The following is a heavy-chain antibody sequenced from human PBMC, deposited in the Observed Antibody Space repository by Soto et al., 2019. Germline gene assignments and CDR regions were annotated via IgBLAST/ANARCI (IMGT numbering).Heavy chain of an antibody. J-gene: IGHJ4*02. CDR1: GGTFSSYA. D-gene: IGHD5-12*01. CDR3: PTRPQSRDGYNYFDY. V-gene: IGHV1-69*01. CDR2: IIPIFGTA. Sequence: QVQLVQSGAEVKKPGSSVKVSCKASGGTFSSYAISWVRQAPGQGLEWMGGIIPIFGTANYAQKFQGRVTITADEPTSTPYMELSSLRSEDTAGFYWPTRPQSRDGYNYFDYWGQGTLVTVSS.